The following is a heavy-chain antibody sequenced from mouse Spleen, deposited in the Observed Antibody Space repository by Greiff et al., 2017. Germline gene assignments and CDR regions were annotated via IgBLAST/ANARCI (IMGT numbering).Heavy chain of an antibody. J-gene: IGHJ4*01. D-gene: IGHD1-1*01. V-gene: IGHV1-64*01. CDR2: IHPNSGST. CDR1: GYTFTSYW. CDR3: ARRGYYGSSYAMDY. Sequence: QVQLQQPGAELVKPGASVKLSCKASGYTFTSYWMHWVKQRPGQGLEWIGMIHPNSGSTNYNEKFKSKATLTVDKSSSTAYMQLSSLTSEDSAVYYGARRGYYGSSYAMDYWGQGTSVTVSS.